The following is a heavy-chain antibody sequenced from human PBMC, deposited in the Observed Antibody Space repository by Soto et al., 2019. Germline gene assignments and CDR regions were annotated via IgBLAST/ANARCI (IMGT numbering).Heavy chain of an antibody. CDR3: ARKNTAMVTGY. D-gene: IGHD5-18*01. J-gene: IGHJ4*02. Sequence: GGSLRLSCAASGFTFSSYWMSWFRQAPGKGLEWVANIKQDGSEKYYVDSVKGRFTISRDNAKNSLYLQMNSLRADDTAVYYCARKNTAMVTGYWGQGPLVTVS. V-gene: IGHV3-7*01. CDR1: GFTFSSYW. CDR2: IKQDGSEK.